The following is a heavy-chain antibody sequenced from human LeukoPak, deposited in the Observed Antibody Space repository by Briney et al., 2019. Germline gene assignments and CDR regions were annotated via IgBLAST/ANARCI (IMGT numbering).Heavy chain of an antibody. V-gene: IGHV3-23*01. CDR2: ISPSGDIT. Sequence: GGSLTLSCAASGFSVTTYATGWVRQAPGKGLEWVSGISPSGDITYYTDSVRGRFTISRDNFKNTLSLQVNSLRAEDTAMYYCAKDDDWGRYKHWGQGTLVTVSS. CDR1: GFSVTTYA. CDR3: AKDDDWGRYKH. J-gene: IGHJ1*01. D-gene: IGHD3-16*01.